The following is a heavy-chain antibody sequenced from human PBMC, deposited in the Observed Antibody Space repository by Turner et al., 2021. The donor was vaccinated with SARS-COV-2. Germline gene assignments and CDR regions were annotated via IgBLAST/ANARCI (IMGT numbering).Heavy chain of an antibody. D-gene: IGHD6-13*01. CDR1: GSTFSTYA. V-gene: IGHV1-69*01. CDR3: ARGGVGGSSWPKDFDY. Sequence: GSTFSTYAITWVRQAPGQGLEWMGGIIPIFGTANSAKKFQGRVTITADESTSTAYRERSSLRAENTAVYYCARGGVGGSSWPKDFDYWGQGTLVTVSS. CDR2: IIPIFGTA. J-gene: IGHJ4*02.